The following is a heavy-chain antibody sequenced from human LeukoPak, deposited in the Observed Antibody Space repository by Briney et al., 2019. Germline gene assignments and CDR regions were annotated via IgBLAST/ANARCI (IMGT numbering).Heavy chain of an antibody. V-gene: IGHV4-4*07. Sequence: SETLSLTCSVSGGSISGYYWTLIRQPAGKGLEWIGRVYTSGSTHYNPSLKTRLTMSVDTSKNQFSLKLSSVTAADTAVYYCARLITGTTTAFDIWGQGTMVTVSS. CDR1: GGSISGYY. J-gene: IGHJ3*02. CDR3: ARLITGTTTAFDI. CDR2: VYTSGST. D-gene: IGHD1-7*01.